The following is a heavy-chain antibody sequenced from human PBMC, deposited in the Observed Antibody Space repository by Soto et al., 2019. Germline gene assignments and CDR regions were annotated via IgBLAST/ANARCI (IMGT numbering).Heavy chain of an antibody. CDR2: IYHTVNT. D-gene: IGHD2-15*01. J-gene: IGHJ3*02. V-gene: IGHV4-59*11. CDR1: GVSIGSHF. CDR3: ARLQYTVVTALDI. Sequence: QVQLQESGPRLVKPSETLSLTCSVSGVSIGSHFWSWIRQAPGKGPELVGYIYHTVNTNYNPALKSRVTISMDTSENQLSLQLISVTAADTAVYYCARLQYTVVTALDIWGQGTMVTVSS.